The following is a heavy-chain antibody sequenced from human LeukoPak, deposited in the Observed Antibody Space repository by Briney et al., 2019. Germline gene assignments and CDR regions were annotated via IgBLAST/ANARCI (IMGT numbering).Heavy chain of an antibody. J-gene: IGHJ4*02. CDR1: GFTVSSNY. Sequence: GGSLRLSCAASGFTVSSNYMSWVRQAPGKGLEWVSVIYTGGSTCYADSVKGRFTISRDNSKNTVYLQMNSPRAEDTALYYCARGSTSPLDYWGQGTLVTVSS. V-gene: IGHV3-53*01. CDR3: ARGSTSPLDY. CDR2: IYTGGST.